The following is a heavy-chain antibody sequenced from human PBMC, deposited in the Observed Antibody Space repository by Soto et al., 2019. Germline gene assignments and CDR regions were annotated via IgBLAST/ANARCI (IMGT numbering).Heavy chain of an antibody. CDR2: ISGSGGST. Sequence: PVGSLRLSCAASGFTFSSYAMSWVRQAPGKGLEWVSAISGSGGSTYYADSVKGRFTISRDNSKNTLYLQMNSLRAEDTAVYYCAKPYYYDSSGEEDAFDIWGQGTMVTVSS. CDR3: AKPYYYDSSGEEDAFDI. V-gene: IGHV3-23*01. CDR1: GFTFSSYA. J-gene: IGHJ3*02. D-gene: IGHD3-22*01.